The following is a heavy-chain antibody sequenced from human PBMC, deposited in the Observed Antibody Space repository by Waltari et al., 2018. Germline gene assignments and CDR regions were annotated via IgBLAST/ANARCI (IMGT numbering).Heavy chain of an antibody. CDR1: GYIFTDYY. CDR3: ARDDPADAPMITDL. D-gene: IGHD3-16*01. Sequence: QVQLVQSGAEVKRPGASLKVSCKASGYIFTDYYIHWVRQDPGQGLEGVRQDPGQGLGWGRWIKPKNGDLRYAQKFQGRVTMTRDASISTVYMELISLTSDDTAVYYCARDDPADAPMITDLWGQGTLVTVSS. J-gene: IGHJ5*02. V-gene: IGHV1-2*02. CDR2: IKPKNGDL.